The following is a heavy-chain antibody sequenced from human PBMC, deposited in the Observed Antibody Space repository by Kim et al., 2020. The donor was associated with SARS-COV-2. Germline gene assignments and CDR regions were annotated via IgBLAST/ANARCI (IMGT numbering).Heavy chain of an antibody. V-gene: IGHV1-69*01. Sequence: YAQKFQGRVTITADESTSTAYMELSSLRSEDTAVYYCARGLGDYWDYFDYWGQGTLVTVSS. CDR3: ARGLGDYWDYFDY. D-gene: IGHD4-17*01. J-gene: IGHJ4*02.